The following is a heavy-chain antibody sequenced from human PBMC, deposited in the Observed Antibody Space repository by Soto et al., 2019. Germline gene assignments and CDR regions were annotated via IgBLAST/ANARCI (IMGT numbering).Heavy chain of an antibody. V-gene: IGHV3-30*18. Sequence: GGSLRLSCAASGFTFSSYVMHWVRQAPGKGLEWVAVISYDGSNKYYVDSVKGRFTISRDNSKNTLYLQMNSLRAEDTAVYYCAKVPATEDYYGMDVWGQGTTVTVSS. CDR1: GFTFSSYV. J-gene: IGHJ6*02. CDR3: AKVPATEDYYGMDV. D-gene: IGHD2-15*01. CDR2: ISYDGSNK.